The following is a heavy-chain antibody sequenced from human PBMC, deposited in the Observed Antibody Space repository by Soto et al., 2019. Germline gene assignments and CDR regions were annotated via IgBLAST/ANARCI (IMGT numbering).Heavy chain of an antibody. J-gene: IGHJ4*02. CDR3: ARDAPAYCGGDCYSGVFDY. V-gene: IGHV1-69*12. CDR1: GGTFSSYA. Sequence: QVQLVQSGAEVKKPGSSVKVSCKASGGTFSSYAISWVRQAPGQGLERMGGIIPIFGTANYAQKFQGRVTIAADESTSTAYMGLSSLRSEDTAVYYCARDAPAYCGGDCYSGVFDYWGQGTLVTVSS. D-gene: IGHD2-21*02. CDR2: IIPIFGTA.